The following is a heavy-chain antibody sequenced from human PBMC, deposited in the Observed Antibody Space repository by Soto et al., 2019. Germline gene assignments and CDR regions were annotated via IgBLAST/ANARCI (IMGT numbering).Heavy chain of an antibody. CDR2: INQDGSEM. Sequence: GGSLRLSCAASGLTFSSYWMDWVRQAPGKGLEWVANINQDGSEMHYVASVRGRFTISRDNAKSSLYLQMSSLTAEDSALYYCSPSLDYWGQGALVTVSS. CDR1: GLTFSSYW. CDR3: SPSLDY. V-gene: IGHV3-7*01. J-gene: IGHJ4*02.